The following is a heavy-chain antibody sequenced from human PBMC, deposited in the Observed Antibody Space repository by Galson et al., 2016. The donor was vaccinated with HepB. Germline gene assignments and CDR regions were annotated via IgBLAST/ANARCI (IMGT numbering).Heavy chain of an antibody. CDR1: GYTFTGYY. CDR3: ARGIGVGAYYFDY. V-gene: IGHV1-2*04. J-gene: IGHJ4*02. Sequence: SVKVSCKASGYTFTGYYMHWVRQAPGQGLEWMGWINPSSGGTNYAQKFRGWVTMTRDTSISTAYMELSRLRSDDTAVYYCARGIGVGAYYFDYWGQGTLVTVSS. CDR2: INPSSGGT. D-gene: IGHD1-26*01.